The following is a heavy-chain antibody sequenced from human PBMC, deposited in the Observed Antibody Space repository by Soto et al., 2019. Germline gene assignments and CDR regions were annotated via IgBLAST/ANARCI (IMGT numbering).Heavy chain of an antibody. CDR2: IHYSGST. V-gene: IGHV4-59*08. D-gene: IGHD3-10*01. CDR3: ARHLRFGGPYYYGMDV. Sequence: QVQLQESGPGLVKPSETLSLTCTVSGDSISSYYWSWIRQPPGKGLEWIGYIHYSGSTKYNPSLKSRVTISVDTSKNQFSLKLSSVTAADTAVYHCARHLRFGGPYYYGMDVWGQGTTVTVSS. CDR1: GDSISSYY. J-gene: IGHJ6*02.